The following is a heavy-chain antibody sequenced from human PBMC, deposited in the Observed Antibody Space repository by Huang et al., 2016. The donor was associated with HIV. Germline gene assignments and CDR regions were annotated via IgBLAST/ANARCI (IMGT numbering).Heavy chain of an antibody. J-gene: IGHJ4*02. CDR3: ARRLRYYYGSGRTSGYFDY. Sequence: VKLVESGGGLVQPGGYLRLSCRASGFTFSRYWMSWVRQARGKELELVANIKQDVVYKYSLESVKCRFSSSRDTAKNSLYLQMNSLRAEDTAVYYCARRLRYYYGSGRTSGYFDYWCQGTLVTVSS. CDR1: GFTFSRYW. CDR2: IKQDVVYK. D-gene: IGHD3-10*01. V-gene: IGHV3-7*01.